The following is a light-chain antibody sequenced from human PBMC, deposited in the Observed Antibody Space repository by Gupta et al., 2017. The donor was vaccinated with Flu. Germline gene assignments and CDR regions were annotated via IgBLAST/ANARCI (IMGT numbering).Light chain of an antibody. J-gene: IGKJ4*01. CDR1: QSISTY. V-gene: IGKV1-9*01. CDR2: AAS. CDR3: QHLNSRLSLT. Sequence: CSLSASVGDRVTITCRASQSISTYLAWYQLKPGRAPNLLIYAASTLQSGVPSRFSGSGSGTDFTLTISSLQPEDFATYYCQHLNSRLSLTFGAGTNVDIK.